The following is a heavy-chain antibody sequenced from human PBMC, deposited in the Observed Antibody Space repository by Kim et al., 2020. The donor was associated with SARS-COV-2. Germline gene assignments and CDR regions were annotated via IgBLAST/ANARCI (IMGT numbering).Heavy chain of an antibody. D-gene: IGHD2-15*01. Sequence: GGSLRLSCAASGFTFSNAWMSWVRQAPGKGLEWVGRMKSKTDGGTTDYAAPVKGRFTISRDDSKSTLYLQMNSLKTADTAVYYCTTDSDIVSGAPHDYWGQGTLVTVSS. CDR2: MKSKTDGGTT. J-gene: IGHJ4*02. CDR1: GFTFSNAW. CDR3: TTDSDIVSGAPHDY. V-gene: IGHV3-15*01.